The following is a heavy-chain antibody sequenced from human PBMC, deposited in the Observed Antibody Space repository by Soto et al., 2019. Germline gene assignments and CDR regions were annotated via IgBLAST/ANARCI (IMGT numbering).Heavy chain of an antibody. Sequence: GASVKVSCKASGYTFTSYGISWVRQAPGQGLEWMGWISAYNGNTNYAQRLQGRVTMTTDTSTSTAYMELRSLRSDDTAVYYCARDLSAVGATTEHWSDPWGQGTLVTVSS. CDR3: ARDLSAVGATTEHWSDP. CDR2: ISAYNGNT. CDR1: GYTFTSYG. J-gene: IGHJ5*02. V-gene: IGHV1-18*01. D-gene: IGHD1-26*01.